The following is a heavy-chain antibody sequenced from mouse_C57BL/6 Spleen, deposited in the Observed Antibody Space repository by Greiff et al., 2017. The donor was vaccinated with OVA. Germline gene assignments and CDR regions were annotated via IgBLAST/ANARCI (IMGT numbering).Heavy chain of an antibody. V-gene: IGHV1-15*01. J-gene: IGHJ1*03. D-gene: IGHD2-4*01. Sequence: LQESGAELVRPGASVTLSCKASGYTFTDYEMHWVKQTPVHGLEWIGAIDPETGGTAYNQKFKGKAILTADKSSSTAYMELRSLTSEDSAVYYCTRGDYEGYFDVWGTGTTVTVSS. CDR1: GYTFTDYE. CDR2: IDPETGGT. CDR3: TRGDYEGYFDV.